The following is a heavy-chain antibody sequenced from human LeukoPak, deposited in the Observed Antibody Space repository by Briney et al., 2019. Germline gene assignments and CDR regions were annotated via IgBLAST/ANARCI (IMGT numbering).Heavy chain of an antibody. V-gene: IGHV1-3*01. D-gene: IGHD1-14*01. Sequence: ASVKVSCKASGYTFNSYAMHWVRQAPGQRLEWMGWINAGNGNTGYSQKFQGRVTITRDTSASTAYMELSSLRSEDTAVYYCARDPENLNWFDPWGQGTLVTVSS. CDR1: GYTFNSYA. CDR2: INAGNGNT. J-gene: IGHJ5*02. CDR3: ARDPENLNWFDP.